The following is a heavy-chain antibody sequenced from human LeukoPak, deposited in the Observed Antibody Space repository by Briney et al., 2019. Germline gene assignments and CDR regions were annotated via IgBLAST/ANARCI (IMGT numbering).Heavy chain of an antibody. CDR1: GFTFSSYS. V-gene: IGHV3-21*01. J-gene: IGHJ6*02. D-gene: IGHD5-12*01. Sequence: PGGSLRLSCAASGFTFSSYSMNWVRQAPGKGLEWVSSISSSSSYIYYADSVKGRFTISRDNAKNSLYLQMNSLRAEDTAVYYCARDRGYSGFMDVWGQGTTATVSS. CDR2: ISSSSSYI. CDR3: ARDRGYSGFMDV.